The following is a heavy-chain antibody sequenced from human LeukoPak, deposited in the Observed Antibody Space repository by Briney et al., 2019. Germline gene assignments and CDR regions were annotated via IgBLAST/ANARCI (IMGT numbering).Heavy chain of an antibody. CDR3: AKVLRRSAAGRPDEFDY. V-gene: IGHV3-23*01. CDR2: ISGSGGST. D-gene: IGHD6-13*01. Sequence: GGSLRLSCAASGFTFSSYAMSWVRQAPGKGLEWVSAISGSGGSTYYADSVKGRFTISRDNSKNTLYLQMNSLRAEDTAVYYCAKVLRRSAAGRPDEFDYWGQGTLVTVSS. J-gene: IGHJ4*02. CDR1: GFTFSSYA.